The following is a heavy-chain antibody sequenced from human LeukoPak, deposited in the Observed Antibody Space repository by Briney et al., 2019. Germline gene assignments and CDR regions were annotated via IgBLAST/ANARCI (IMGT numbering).Heavy chain of an antibody. J-gene: IGHJ4*02. D-gene: IGHD5-12*01. CDR3: ARVLRGYASYEGN. CDR2: LKGDNGDI. V-gene: IGHV3-11*06. CDR1: GFTFSAFY. Sequence: GGSLRLSFAASGFTFSAFYMSWIRQTPGKGLEYLSYLKGDNGDINYADSVRGRFTISRDNTKNSLYLQMNNLRAEDTAVYYCARVLRGYASYEGNWGQGTLVTVSS.